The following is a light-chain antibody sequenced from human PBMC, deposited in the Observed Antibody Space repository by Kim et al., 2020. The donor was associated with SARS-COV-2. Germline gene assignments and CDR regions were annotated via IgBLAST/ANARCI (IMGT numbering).Light chain of an antibody. CDR1: QSVSTN. Sequence: SPGERATRACRASQSVSTNLAWYQQKPGQAPRLLIFGASTRATGIPARFSGSGSGTEFTLSISSLQSEDSAVYYCQQYNNWPPLTFGGGTKVDIK. CDR2: GAS. V-gene: IGKV3-15*01. J-gene: IGKJ4*01. CDR3: QQYNNWPPLT.